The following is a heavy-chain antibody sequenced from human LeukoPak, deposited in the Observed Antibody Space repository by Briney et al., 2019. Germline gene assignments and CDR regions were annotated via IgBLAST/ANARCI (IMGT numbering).Heavy chain of an antibody. CDR1: GFTSSSYE. D-gene: IGHD2-15*01. V-gene: IGHV3-48*03. J-gene: IGHJ3*02. Sequence: PGGSLRLSCAASGFTSSSYEMNWVRQAPGKGMEWVSYMSSSGSTIYYADSVKGRFTISRDNAKNSLYLQMNSLRAEDTAVYYCARDSTGGICYYGTDAFDIWGQGTMVTVSS. CDR3: ARDSTGGICYYGTDAFDI. CDR2: MSSSGSTI.